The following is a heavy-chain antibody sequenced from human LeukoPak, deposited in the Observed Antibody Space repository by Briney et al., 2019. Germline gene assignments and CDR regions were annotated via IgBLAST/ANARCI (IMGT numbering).Heavy chain of an antibody. CDR3: ARDRAFDSSGYSN. J-gene: IGHJ4*02. D-gene: IGHD3-22*01. Sequence: GGSLRLSCAASGFTFTTYTMNWVRQAPGKGLEWVSALSGSGISTYYADSVKGRFTISRDNAKNSLYLQMNSLRAEDTAVYYCARDRAFDSSGYSNWGQGTLVTVSS. CDR2: LSGSGIST. CDR1: GFTFTTYT. V-gene: IGHV3-23*01.